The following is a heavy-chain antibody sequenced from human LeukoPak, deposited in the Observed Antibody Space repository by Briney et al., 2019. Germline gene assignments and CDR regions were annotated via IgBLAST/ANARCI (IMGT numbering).Heavy chain of an antibody. CDR1: GGTYSSNA. CDR2: IIPIFGTA. V-gene: IGHV1-69*01. CDR3: ARSHRYRYGNGSWASEI. J-gene: IGHJ3*02. Sequence: SVKVSCKASGGTYSSNAISWVRQAPGQGLEWMGGIIPIFGTANYAQKFQGRVKITADESTSTAYMELSSLRSEDTAVYYCARSHRYRYGNGSWASEIWGQGTMVTVSS. D-gene: IGHD5-18*01.